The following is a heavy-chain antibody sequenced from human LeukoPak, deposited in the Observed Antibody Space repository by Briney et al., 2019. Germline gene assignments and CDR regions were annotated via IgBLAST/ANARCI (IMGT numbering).Heavy chain of an antibody. CDR3: ARDLCSSGNCYFDY. CDR1: GGTFSSYA. CDR2: IIPIFGTA. Sequence: SVKVSCKASGGTFSSYAISWVRQAPGQGLEWMGGIIPIFGTANYAQKFQGRVTITADESTSTAYMELRSLTSDDTAVYYCARDLCSSGNCYFDYWGQGTLVSVSS. D-gene: IGHD2-15*01. J-gene: IGHJ4*02. V-gene: IGHV1-69*13.